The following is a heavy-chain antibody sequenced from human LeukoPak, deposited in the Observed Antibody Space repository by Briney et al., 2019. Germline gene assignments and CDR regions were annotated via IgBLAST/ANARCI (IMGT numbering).Heavy chain of an antibody. CDR1: GYTFTSYA. CDR2: INAGNGNT. V-gene: IGHV1-3*01. J-gene: IGHJ4*02. CDR3: ARGKVQLWPSDFDY. Sequence: ASVKVSCKASGYTFTSYAMHWVRQAPGQRLEWMGWINAGNGNTKYSQKFQGRVTITRDTSASTAYMELSSLRSDDTAVYYCARGKVQLWPSDFDYWGQGTLVTVSS. D-gene: IGHD5-18*01.